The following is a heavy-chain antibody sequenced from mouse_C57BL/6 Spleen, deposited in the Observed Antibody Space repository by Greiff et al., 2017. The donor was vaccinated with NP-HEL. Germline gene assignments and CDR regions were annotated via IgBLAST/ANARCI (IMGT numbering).Heavy chain of an antibody. CDR3: ARADSSGSFAY. CDR2: INYDGSST. CDR1: GFTFSDYY. V-gene: IGHV5-16*01. D-gene: IGHD3-2*02. Sequence: DVKLVESEGGLVQPGSSMKLSCTASGFTFSDYYMAWVRQVPEKGLEWVANINYDGSSTYYLDSLKSRFIISRDNAKNILYLQMSSLKSEDTATYYCARADSSGSFAYWGQGTLVTVSA. J-gene: IGHJ3*01.